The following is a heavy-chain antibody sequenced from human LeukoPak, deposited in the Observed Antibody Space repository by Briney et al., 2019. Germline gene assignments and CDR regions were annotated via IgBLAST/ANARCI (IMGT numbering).Heavy chain of an antibody. CDR1: GFPFITYN. J-gene: IGHJ4*02. Sequence: GGSLRLSCAVSGFPFITYNMNWVRQAPGKGLEWVSYIDSSSSTIYYADSVKGRFTVSRDNAKNSLDLQMNSLRADDTAVYYCVRDRGISFYFDYWDQGTLVTVSS. D-gene: IGHD3-16*02. CDR2: IDSSSSTI. V-gene: IGHV3-48*01. CDR3: VRDRGISFYFDY.